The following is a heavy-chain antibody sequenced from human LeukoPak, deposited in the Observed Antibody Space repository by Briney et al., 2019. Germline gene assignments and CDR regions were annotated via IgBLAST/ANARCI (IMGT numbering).Heavy chain of an antibody. V-gene: IGHV1-69*05. CDR1: GGTFSSYA. J-gene: IGHJ4*02. Sequence: SVKVSCKASGGTFSSYAISWVRQAPGQGLEWMGGIIPIFGAANYAQKFQGRVTITTDESTSTAYMELSSLRSEDTAVYYCARGHYYDSSGPPAYFDYWGQGTLVTVSS. CDR3: ARGHYYDSSGPPAYFDY. D-gene: IGHD3-22*01. CDR2: IIPIFGAA.